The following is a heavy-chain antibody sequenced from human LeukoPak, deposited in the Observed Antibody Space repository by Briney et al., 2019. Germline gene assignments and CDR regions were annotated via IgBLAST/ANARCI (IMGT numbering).Heavy chain of an antibody. CDR2: ISSSGTTI. CDR3: ARDWDYYRGYYYYYYMDV. CDR1: GFTFSDYY. Sequence: GGSLRLSCAASGFTFSDYYMSWIRQAPGKGLEWVSYISSSGTTIYYADSVKGRFTISRDNAKSSLYLQMNSLRAEDTAVYYCARDWDYYRGYYYYYYMDVWGKGPRSPSP. D-gene: IGHD3-22*01. V-gene: IGHV3-11*04. J-gene: IGHJ6*03.